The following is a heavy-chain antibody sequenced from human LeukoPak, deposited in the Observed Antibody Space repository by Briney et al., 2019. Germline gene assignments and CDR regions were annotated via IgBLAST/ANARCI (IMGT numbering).Heavy chain of an antibody. CDR1: GGSIGHYY. CDR3: ASHQYGGGPIDH. D-gene: IGHD4-23*01. Sequence: SETLSLTCTVTGGSIGHYYWSWIRQPPGKGLEWIGYIFYSGSTSYNLSLKSRVTISLDTSKNRFSLKMTSATVADTAVYYCASHQYGGGPIDHWGPGTVVTVSS. CDR2: IFYSGST. J-gene: IGHJ4*02. V-gene: IGHV4-59*12.